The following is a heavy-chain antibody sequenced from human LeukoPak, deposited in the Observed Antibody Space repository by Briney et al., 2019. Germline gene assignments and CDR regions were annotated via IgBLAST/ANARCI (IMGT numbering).Heavy chain of an antibody. Sequence: GGSLRLSCTASGFTFSNAWMSWVRQAPGKGLDWVAVIWRDGSHRYYAHSIKGRFTISRDNSKNTLYLQMSSLRAEDTAVYYCSKSLIMFSGGRLGSIDFLGQGTLVTVPS. CDR1: GFTFSNAW. CDR2: IWRDGSHR. J-gene: IGHJ4*02. D-gene: IGHD1-26*01. CDR3: SKSLIMFSGGRLGSIDF. V-gene: IGHV3-33*06.